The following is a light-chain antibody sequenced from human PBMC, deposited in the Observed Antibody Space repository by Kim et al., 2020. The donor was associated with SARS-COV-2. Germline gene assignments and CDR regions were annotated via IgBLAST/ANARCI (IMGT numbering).Light chain of an antibody. CDR3: QQLNVFPLT. Sequence: ASVGDRVTITCRASQGISNSVAWYQQQPGRAPNLLIYAASTLQSGVPSRFSGSGSGTEFTLTISSLQPEDFATYYCQQLNVFPLTFGGGTKVDIK. V-gene: IGKV1-9*01. CDR2: AAS. CDR1: QGISNS. J-gene: IGKJ4*01.